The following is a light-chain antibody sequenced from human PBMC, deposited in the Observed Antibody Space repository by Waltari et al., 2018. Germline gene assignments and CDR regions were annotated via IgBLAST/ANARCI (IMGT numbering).Light chain of an antibody. CDR1: SGSVSTNDF. CDR3: LLYVGKGISM. CDR2: NTD. J-gene: IGLJ3*02. Sequence: QTVVTQEPSLSVSPGGTVTLTCGLTSGSVSTNDFPSWYQQTPGQAPRTLIYNTDPGSSGGVGRLSGSILGSKAALTITGAQADDESDYYWLLYVGKGISMFGGGTKLTVL. V-gene: IGLV8-61*01.